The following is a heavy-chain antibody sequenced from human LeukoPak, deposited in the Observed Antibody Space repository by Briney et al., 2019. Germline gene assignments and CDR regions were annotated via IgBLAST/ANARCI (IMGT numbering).Heavy chain of an antibody. CDR1: GFTFYDFA. CDR3: ARARRSSWYFDF. V-gene: IGHV3-9*01. CDR2: ISWNSGSI. Sequence: GGSLRLFCAASGFTFYDFAMHWGREAPGKGLGLGSGISWNSGSIGYADSVKGRFTISRDNAGNSLYLQMSSLRVEDTAVYYCARARRSSWYFDFWGQGTPVTVSS. D-gene: IGHD6-13*01. J-gene: IGHJ4*02.